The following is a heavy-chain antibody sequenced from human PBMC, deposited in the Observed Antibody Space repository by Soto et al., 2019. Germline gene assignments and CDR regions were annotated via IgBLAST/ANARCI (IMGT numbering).Heavy chain of an antibody. Sequence: SETLSLTCSVSGDSISNLDYFWAWIRQPPGQALEYIGYIYKSATTYYNPSFESQVAISVDTSKSQFSLNVTSVTAADTAVYFCARGRYCLTGRCFPNWFDSWGQGALVTVSS. CDR3: ARGRYCLTGRCFPNWFDS. CDR2: IYKSATT. V-gene: IGHV4-30-4*01. D-gene: IGHD7-27*01. CDR1: GDSISNLDYF. J-gene: IGHJ5*01.